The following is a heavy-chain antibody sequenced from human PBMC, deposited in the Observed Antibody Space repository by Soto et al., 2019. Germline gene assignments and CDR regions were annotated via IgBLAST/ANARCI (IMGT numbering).Heavy chain of an antibody. CDR1: GFTFSSYA. V-gene: IGHV3-30-3*01. J-gene: IGHJ4*02. D-gene: IGHD3-16*02. Sequence: QVQLVESGGGVVQPGRSLRLSCAASGFTFSSYAMHWVRQAPGKGLEWVAVISYDGSNKYYADSVKGRFTISRDNSKNTLYLQMNSLRAEDTAVYYCARDFPFHRLGELSLYLDYWGQGTLVTVSS. CDR3: ARDFPFHRLGELSLYLDY. CDR2: ISYDGSNK.